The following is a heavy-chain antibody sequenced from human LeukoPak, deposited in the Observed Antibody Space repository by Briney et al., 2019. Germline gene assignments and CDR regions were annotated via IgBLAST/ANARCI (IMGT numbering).Heavy chain of an antibody. CDR2: INPSGGST. Sequence: WASVKVSCKASGFTFTGYYMHWVRQAPGQGLEWMGIINPSGGSTSYAQKFQGRVTMTRDMSTSTVYMELSSLRSEDTAVYYCARENGDYVKFDHWGQGTLVTVSS. J-gene: IGHJ4*02. CDR1: GFTFTGYY. V-gene: IGHV1-46*01. CDR3: ARENGDYVKFDH. D-gene: IGHD4-17*01.